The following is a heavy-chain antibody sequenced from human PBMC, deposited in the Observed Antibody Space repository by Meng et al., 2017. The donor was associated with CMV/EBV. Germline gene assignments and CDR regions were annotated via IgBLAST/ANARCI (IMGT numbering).Heavy chain of an antibody. CDR1: GGSISSYY. D-gene: IGHD2-15*01. CDR3: ASGALGYCSGGSCYPPYYGMDV. CDR2: IYYSGST. J-gene: IGHJ6*02. Sequence: SETLSLTCTVSGGSISSYYWSWIRQPPGKGLEWIGSIYYSGSTYYNPSLKSRVTISVDTSKNQFSLKLSSVTAADTAVYYCASGALGYCSGGSCYPPYYGMDVWGQGTTVTVSS. V-gene: IGHV4-59*12.